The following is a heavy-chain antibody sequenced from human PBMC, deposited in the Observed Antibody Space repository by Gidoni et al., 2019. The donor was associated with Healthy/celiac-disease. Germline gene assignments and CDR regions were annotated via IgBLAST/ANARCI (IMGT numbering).Heavy chain of an antibody. CDR1: GYTFTSYA. Sequence: QLVQSGAEVKKPGASVKVSCKASGYTFTSYAMHWVRQAPGQRLEWMGWINAGNGNTKYSQKFQGRVTITRDTSASTAYMELSSLRSEDTAVYYCAREGPYYSNYGLDWFDPWGQGTLVTVSS. J-gene: IGHJ5*02. V-gene: IGHV1-3*01. D-gene: IGHD4-4*01. CDR2: INAGNGNT. CDR3: AREGPYYSNYGLDWFDP.